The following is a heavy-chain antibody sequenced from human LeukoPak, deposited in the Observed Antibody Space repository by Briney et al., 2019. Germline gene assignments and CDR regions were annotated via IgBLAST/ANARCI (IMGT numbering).Heavy chain of an antibody. V-gene: IGHV1-18*01. CDR2: ISAYNGNT. CDR1: GYTFTSYG. D-gene: IGHD1-26*01. CDR3: ARDLKGWELLWDYFDY. Sequence: ASVKVSCKASGYTFTSYGISWVRQAPGQGLEWMGWISAYNGNTNYAQKLQGRVTMTTDTSTSTAYMELRSLRSDDTAVYYCARDLKGWELLWDYFDYWGQGTLVTVSS. J-gene: IGHJ4*02.